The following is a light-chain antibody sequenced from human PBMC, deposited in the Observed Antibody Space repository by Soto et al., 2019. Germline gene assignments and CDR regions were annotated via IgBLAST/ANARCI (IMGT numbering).Light chain of an antibody. Sequence: EVVMTQSPATLSVSPGERATLSCRASHSASNNLAWYQQKPGQPPRLLIYGASTRATDIPTRFSGSGSGTDFTLTISSLQSEDFAVYYCQQYNKWSLYTFGQGTKLEI. V-gene: IGKV3D-15*01. CDR3: QQYNKWSLYT. J-gene: IGKJ2*01. CDR2: GAS. CDR1: HSASNN.